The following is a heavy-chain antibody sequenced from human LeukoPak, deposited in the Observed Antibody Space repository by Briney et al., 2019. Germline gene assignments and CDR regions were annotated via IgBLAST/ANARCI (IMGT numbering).Heavy chain of an antibody. CDR3: ASNYYDSSGLSPPLGY. D-gene: IGHD3-22*01. CDR2: ISYDGSNK. V-gene: IGHV3-30-3*01. CDR1: GFTFSSYA. Sequence: GGSLRLSCAASGFTFSSYAMHWVRQAPGKGLGWVAVISYDGSNKYYADSVKGRFTISRDNSKNTLYLQMNSLRAEDTAVYYCASNYYDSSGLSPPLGYWGQGTLVTVSS. J-gene: IGHJ4*02.